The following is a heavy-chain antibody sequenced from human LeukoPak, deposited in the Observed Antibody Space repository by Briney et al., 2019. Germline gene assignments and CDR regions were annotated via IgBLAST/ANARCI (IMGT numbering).Heavy chain of an antibody. CDR1: GGSISSGDYY. J-gene: IGHJ5*02. CDR2: IYYSGST. Sequence: SQTLSLXCTVSGGSISSGDYYWSWIRQPPGKGLEWIGYIYYSGSTYYNPSLKSRVTISVDTSKNQFSLKLSSVTAADTAVYYCARVISWELLRDWFDPWGQGTLVTVSS. D-gene: IGHD1-26*01. V-gene: IGHV4-30-4*08. CDR3: ARVISWELLRDWFDP.